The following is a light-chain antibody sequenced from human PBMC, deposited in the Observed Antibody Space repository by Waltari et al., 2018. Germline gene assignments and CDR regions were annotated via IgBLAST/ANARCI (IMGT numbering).Light chain of an antibody. CDR2: AAS. CDR3: QQSYSTPYT. Sequence: DIQMTQSPSSLSASVGDRVTITCRESQSISSYLNWYQQKPGKAPKLLINAASSLQSGVPSRFSGSGSGTEFTLTISSLQPEDFATYYCQQSYSTPYTFGQGTKLEIK. V-gene: IGKV1-39*01. CDR1: QSISSY. J-gene: IGKJ2*01.